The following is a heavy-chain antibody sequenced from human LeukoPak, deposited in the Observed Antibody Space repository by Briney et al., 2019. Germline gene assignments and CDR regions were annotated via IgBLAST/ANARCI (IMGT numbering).Heavy chain of an antibody. CDR2: ISNGGSPT. CDR3: TRENYFPDS. J-gene: IGHJ5*02. CDR1: GYTFSPYW. Sequence: GGALSLSCVASGYTFSPYWEIWVRQTRGKALEWVASISNGGSPTYYVDSVRGRFTISRDDAKNSLFLYMNSLSADDTAVYYCTRENYFPDSWSQGSLVTVS. D-gene: IGHD3-10*02. V-gene: IGHV3-7*01.